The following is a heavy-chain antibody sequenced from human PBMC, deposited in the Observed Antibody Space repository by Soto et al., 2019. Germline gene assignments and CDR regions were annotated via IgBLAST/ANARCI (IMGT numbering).Heavy chain of an antibody. J-gene: IGHJ5*02. CDR2: VYYSGST. Sequence: PSETLSLTCSVSGDYVSSGAYYWSWIRQPPGKGLEWIGYVYYSGSTSYNPSLETGVTISVDTSKNQFSLKLTSVTPADTAIYYCARVKRSTSRLDPWGQGTLVTVSS. CDR3: ARVKRSTSRLDP. CDR1: GDYVSSGAYY. D-gene: IGHD1-26*01. V-gene: IGHV4-61*08.